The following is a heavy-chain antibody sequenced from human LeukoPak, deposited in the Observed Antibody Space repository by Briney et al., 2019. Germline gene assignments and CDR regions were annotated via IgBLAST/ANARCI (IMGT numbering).Heavy chain of an antibody. CDR1: GFTFSNYA. V-gene: IGHV3-23*01. CDR2: ISGSGGNT. CDR3: AKPAKTDYADY. J-gene: IGHJ4*02. D-gene: IGHD1-14*01. Sequence: GGSLRLSCAASGFTFSNYAMNWVRQAPGKGLEWVSAISGSGGNTYYADFVKGRFTISRDNSKNTLYLQMTSLRAEDTALYYCAKPAKTDYADYWGQGTLVTVSS.